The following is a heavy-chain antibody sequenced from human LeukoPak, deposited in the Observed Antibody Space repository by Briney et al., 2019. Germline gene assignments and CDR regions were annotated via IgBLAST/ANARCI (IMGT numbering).Heavy chain of an antibody. V-gene: IGHV1-69*05. CDR1: GYTFTSYG. CDR3: ARGTAAAGDYYMDV. J-gene: IGHJ6*03. D-gene: IGHD6-13*01. CDR2: IIPIFGTA. Sequence: SVKVSCKASGYTFTSYGISWVRQAPGQGLEWMGGIIPIFGTANYAQKFQGRVTITTDESTSTAYMELSSLRSEDTAVYYCARGTAAAGDYYMDVWGKGTTVTVSS.